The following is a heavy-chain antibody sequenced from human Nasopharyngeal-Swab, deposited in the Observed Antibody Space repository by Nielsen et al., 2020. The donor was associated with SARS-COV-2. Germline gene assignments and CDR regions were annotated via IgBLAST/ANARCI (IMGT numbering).Heavy chain of an antibody. CDR1: GGSLSGNY. CDR3: AREFGTRDAFDI. CDR2: IHHSGST. V-gene: IGHV4-34*01. Sequence: SETLSLTCAVYGGSLSGNYWSWIRQPPGKGLEWIGEIHHSGSTNYNPSLKSRVTISVDTSKNQLSLQLSSVTAADTAVYYCAREFGTRDAFDIWGQGTMVTVSS. D-gene: IGHD1-1*01. J-gene: IGHJ3*02.